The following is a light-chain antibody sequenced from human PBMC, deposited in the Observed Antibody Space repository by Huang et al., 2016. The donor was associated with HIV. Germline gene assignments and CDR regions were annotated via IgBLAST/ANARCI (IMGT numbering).Light chain of an antibody. CDR3: QQYGSSPPNT. CDR2: AAS. Sequence: EIVLTQSPGTLSLSPGESATLSCRASQSVGSNYLAWYQQKPGQAPRLLSYAASSRATGIPDRFSGSGSGTDFTLFISRLEPEDFAIYYCQQYGSSPPNTFGQGTRLEIE. J-gene: IGKJ5*01. CDR1: QSVGSNY. V-gene: IGKV3-20*01.